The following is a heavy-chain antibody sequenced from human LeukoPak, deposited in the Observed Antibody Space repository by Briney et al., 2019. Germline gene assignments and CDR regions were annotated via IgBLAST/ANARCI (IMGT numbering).Heavy chain of an antibody. J-gene: IGHJ4*02. V-gene: IGHV4-39*01. CDR3: ARQTYYDFWSGYYPVYFDS. CDR1: GGSISSGGYY. CDR2: IYYSGST. Sequence: SETLSLTCTVSGGSISSGGYYWSWIRQHPGKGLEWIGYIYYSGSTYYNPSLKSRVTISVDTSKNQFSLTLTSVTAADTAMYYCARQTYYDFWSGYYPVYFDSWGQGTLVTVSS. D-gene: IGHD3-3*01.